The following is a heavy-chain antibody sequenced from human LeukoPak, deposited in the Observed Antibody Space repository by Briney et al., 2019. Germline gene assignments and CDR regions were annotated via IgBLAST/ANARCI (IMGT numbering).Heavy chain of an antibody. D-gene: IGHD3-3*01. CDR2: ISGDGGSA. CDR3: AKDVRKYYDFWSGYYDWFDP. CDR1: GFTFSSYS. J-gene: IGHJ5*02. V-gene: IGHV3-43*02. Sequence: PGGSLRLSCAASGFTFSSYSMNLVRQAPGKGLEWVSLISGDGGSAYYADSVKGRFTISRDNSKNSLYLQMNSLRTEDTALYYCAKDVRKYYDFWSGYYDWFDPWGQGTLVTVSS.